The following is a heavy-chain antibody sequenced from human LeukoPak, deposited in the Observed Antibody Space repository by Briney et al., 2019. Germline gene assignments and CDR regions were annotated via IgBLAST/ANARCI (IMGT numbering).Heavy chain of an antibody. J-gene: IGHJ4*02. CDR3: AKDRSIAVMYYFDY. Sequence: PGRSLRLSCAASGFTFSSYGMHWVRQAPGKGLEWVAVIWYDGSNKYYAGSVKGRFTISRDNSKNTLYLQMNSLRAEDTAVYYCAKDRSIAVMYYFDYWGQGTLVTVSS. V-gene: IGHV3-33*06. D-gene: IGHD6-19*01. CDR2: IWYDGSNK. CDR1: GFTFSSYG.